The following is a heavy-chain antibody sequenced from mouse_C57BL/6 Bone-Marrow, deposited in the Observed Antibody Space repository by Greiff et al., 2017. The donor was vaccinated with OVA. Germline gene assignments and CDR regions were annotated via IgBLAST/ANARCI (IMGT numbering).Heavy chain of an antibody. J-gene: IGHJ4*01. V-gene: IGHV1-64*01. CDR3: AESHYYGSSYAMDY. D-gene: IGHD1-1*01. CDR1: GYTFTSYW. CDR2: IHPNSGST. Sequence: QVQLKQPGAELVKPGASVKLSCKASGYTFTSYWMHWVKQRPGQGLEWIGMIHPNSGSTNYNEKFKSKATLTVDKSSSTAYMQLSSLTSEDSAVYYCAESHYYGSSYAMDYWGQGTSVTVSS.